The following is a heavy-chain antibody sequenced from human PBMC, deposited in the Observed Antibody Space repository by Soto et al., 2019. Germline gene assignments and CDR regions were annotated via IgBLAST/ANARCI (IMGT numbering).Heavy chain of an antibody. CDR3: ATGYYYDSRGYPGSDY. D-gene: IGHD3-22*01. CDR1: GYTLTELS. CDR2: FDPEDGET. J-gene: IGHJ4*02. Sequence: QVQLVQSGAEVKKPGASVKVSCKVSGYTLTELSMHWVRQAPGKGLEWMGGFDPEDGETIYAQKFRGRVTMTEDTPTDTADMELSSLRSEDTAVYYCATGYYYDSRGYPGSDYWGQGTLVTVSS. V-gene: IGHV1-24*01.